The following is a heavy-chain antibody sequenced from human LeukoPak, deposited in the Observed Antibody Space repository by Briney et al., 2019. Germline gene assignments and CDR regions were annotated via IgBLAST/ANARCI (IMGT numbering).Heavy chain of an antibody. CDR3: ARDRGYDFWSGPYYFDY. V-gene: IGHV3-30-3*01. CDR1: GFTFSSYA. J-gene: IGHJ4*02. D-gene: IGHD3-3*01. CDR2: ISYDGSNK. Sequence: PGGSLRLSCAACGFTFSSYAMHWVRQAPGKGMEWVAVISYDGSNKYYADSVKGRFTISRDNSKNTLYLQMNSLRAEDTAVYYCARDRGYDFWSGPYYFDYWGQGTLVTVSS.